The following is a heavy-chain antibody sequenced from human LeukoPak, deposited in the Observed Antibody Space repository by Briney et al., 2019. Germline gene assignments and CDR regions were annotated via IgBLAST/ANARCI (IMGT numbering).Heavy chain of an antibody. J-gene: IGHJ5*02. V-gene: IGHV1-8*01. CDR3: ARGKQLVAPHNWFDP. Sequence: SVTVSCKASRYTLTSYDIKWVRQATGPGLEWMGWMNPNSGNTGYAQKFQGRVTMTRNTSISTAYMELSSLRSEDTAVYYCARGKQLVAPHNWFDPWGQGTLVTVSS. CDR1: RYTLTSYD. CDR2: MNPNSGNT. D-gene: IGHD6-6*01.